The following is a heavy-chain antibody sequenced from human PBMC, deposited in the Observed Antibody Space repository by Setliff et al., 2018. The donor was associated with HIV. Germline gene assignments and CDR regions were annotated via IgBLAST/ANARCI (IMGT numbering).Heavy chain of an antibody. Sequence: ASETLSLTCAVYGGSFSGYYWSWIRQPPGKGLEWIGEINHSGSTNYNPSLKSRVTISVDTSKNQFSLRVRSVTAADTAVYYCARLGMTTVGIGDVFDIWGQGAMVTVSS. V-gene: IGHV4-34*01. D-gene: IGHD4-17*01. CDR2: INHSGST. CDR1: GGSFSGYY. J-gene: IGHJ3*02. CDR3: ARLGMTTVGIGDVFDI.